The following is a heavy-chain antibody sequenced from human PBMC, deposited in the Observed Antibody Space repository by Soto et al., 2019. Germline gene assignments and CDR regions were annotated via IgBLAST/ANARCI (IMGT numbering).Heavy chain of an antibody. CDR2: IYYSGST. CDR3: ARVMAAAALDY. CDR1: GGSISSGDYY. D-gene: IGHD6-13*01. Sequence: QVQLQESGPGLVKPSQTLSLTCTVSGGSISSGDYYWSWIRQPPGKGLEWIGYIYYSGSTYYNPSYKRRVTMSVDTSKNQVSLNLSSVTAADTAVYYCARVMAAAALDYWGQGTLVTVSS. J-gene: IGHJ4*02. V-gene: IGHV4-30-4*01.